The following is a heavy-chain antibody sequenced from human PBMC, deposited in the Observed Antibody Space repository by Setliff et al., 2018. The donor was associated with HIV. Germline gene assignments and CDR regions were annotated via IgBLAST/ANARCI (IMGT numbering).Heavy chain of an antibody. CDR3: ASRVYYYDESRILREEGFVP. Sequence: LSLTCIVSGGSIRSSSYYWGWIRLPPGKGLEWIGSIYHTGKTYYNSALKNRLTISVDTSKNQFSLELSSVTAADTAVYYCASRVYYYDESRILREEGFVPWGQGTLVTVSS. V-gene: IGHV4-39*01. D-gene: IGHD3-22*01. J-gene: IGHJ5*02. CDR2: IYHTGKT. CDR1: GGSIRSSSYY.